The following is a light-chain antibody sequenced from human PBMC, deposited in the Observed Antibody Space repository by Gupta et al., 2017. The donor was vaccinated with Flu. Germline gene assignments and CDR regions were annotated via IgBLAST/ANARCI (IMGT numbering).Light chain of an antibody. Sequence: IRMTQSPSSLSASVGDRVTVTCRASQSISNYLDWYQQKPGKAPKLLIYAASSLESGVPSRFSGSGSGTEFTLTIDSLQPEDFATYFCQQCHSTRYSFGQGTKLEIK. J-gene: IGKJ2*03. CDR2: AAS. CDR3: QQCHSTRYS. CDR1: QSISNY. V-gene: IGKV1-39*01.